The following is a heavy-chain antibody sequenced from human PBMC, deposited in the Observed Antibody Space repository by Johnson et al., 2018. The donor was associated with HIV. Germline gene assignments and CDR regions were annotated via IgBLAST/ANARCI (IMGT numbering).Heavy chain of an antibody. J-gene: IGHJ3*02. CDR2: ISYAGSNK. CDR1: GFTFSSYG. Sequence: QVQLVESGGGVVQPGRSLRLSCAASGFTFSSYGMHWVRQAPGKGLEWVAVISYAGSNKYYADSVKGRFTISRDNSKNTLYLQMNSRRAEDTAVYYCAKGEELQADYDAFDIWGQGTMVTVSA. D-gene: IGHD1-26*01. V-gene: IGHV3-30*18. CDR3: AKGEELQADYDAFDI.